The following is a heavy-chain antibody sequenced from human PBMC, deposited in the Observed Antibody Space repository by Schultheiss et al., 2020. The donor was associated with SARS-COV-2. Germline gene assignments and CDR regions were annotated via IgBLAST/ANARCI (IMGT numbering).Heavy chain of an antibody. CDR1: GFTVSSNY. D-gene: IGHD3-10*01. V-gene: IGHV3-66*03. J-gene: IGHJ4*02. CDR3: ARDREYYYGSGAGDYFDY. CDR2: IYSCGST. Sequence: GGSLRLSCAASGFTVSSNYMSWVRQAPGKGLEWVSVIYSCGSTYYADSVKGRFTISRDNAKNSLYLQMNSLRDEDTAVYYCARDREYYYGSGAGDYFDYWGQGTLVTVSS.